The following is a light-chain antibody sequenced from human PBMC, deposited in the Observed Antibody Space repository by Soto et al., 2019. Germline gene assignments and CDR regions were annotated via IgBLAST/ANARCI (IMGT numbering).Light chain of an antibody. V-gene: IGKV3-20*01. CDR2: GAS. J-gene: IGKJ5*01. CDR3: QQYGSSPGIT. CDR1: QSVSSSY. Sequence: EIVLTQSPGTLSLSPGERATLSCRASQSVSSSYLAWYQQKPGQAPRLLIYGASGRATGIPDRFSGSGSGTVFTLTISRLEPEDFAVYYCQQYGSSPGITFGQGTRLEIK.